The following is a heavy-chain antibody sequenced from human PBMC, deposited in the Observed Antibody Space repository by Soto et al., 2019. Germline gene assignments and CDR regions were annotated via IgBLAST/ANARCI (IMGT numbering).Heavy chain of an antibody. CDR1: GYTFTSYG. CDR3: ARDWEVVPAALNWFDP. V-gene: IGHV1-18*04. J-gene: IGHJ5*02. D-gene: IGHD2-2*01. Sequence: ASVKVSCKASGYTFTSYGISWVRQAPGQGLEWMGWISAYNGNTNYAQKLQGRVTMTTDTSTSTAYMELRSLRSDDTAVYYCARDWEVVPAALNWFDPWGQGTLVTV. CDR2: ISAYNGNT.